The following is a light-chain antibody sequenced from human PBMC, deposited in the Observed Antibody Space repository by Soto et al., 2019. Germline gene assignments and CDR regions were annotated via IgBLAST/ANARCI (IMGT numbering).Light chain of an antibody. CDR3: QQYESYPIT. V-gene: IGKV1-5*03. CDR1: QSISSW. Sequence: DSQMTQYPSTLSASIGDRVTITCRAGQSISSWLAWYQQKPGKAPKLLISKASTLQSGVPPRFSGSGSGTEFALTISSLHPDDFATYYCQQYESYPITFGGGTKVEIK. J-gene: IGKJ4*01. CDR2: KAS.